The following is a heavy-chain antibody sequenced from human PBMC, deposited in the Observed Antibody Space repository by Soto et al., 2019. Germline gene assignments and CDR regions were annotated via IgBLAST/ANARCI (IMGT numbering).Heavy chain of an antibody. J-gene: IGHJ5*02. Sequence: QVQLVQSGAEVKKPGSSVKVSCKASGGTFSSYTISWVRQAPGQGLEWMGRIIPILGIANYAQKFQGRVTFTADNHTSKAYMALRSLRSEDTAVYYCARDGLAVAADNWFDPWGQGTLVTVSS. CDR1: GGTFSSYT. D-gene: IGHD6-19*01. CDR2: IIPILGIA. CDR3: ARDGLAVAADNWFDP. V-gene: IGHV1-69*08.